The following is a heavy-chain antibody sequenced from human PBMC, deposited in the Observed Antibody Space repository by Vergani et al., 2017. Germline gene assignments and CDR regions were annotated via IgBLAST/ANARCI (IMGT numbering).Heavy chain of an antibody. V-gene: IGHV4-34*01. Sequence: QVQLQQWGAGLLKPSETLSLTCAVYGGSFSGYYWSWIRQPPGKGLEWIGEINHSGSTNYNPSLKSRVTISVDTSKNQFSLKLSSVTAADTAVYYCARGTREGEYSSSEQFDYWGQGTLVTVSS. J-gene: IGHJ4*02. CDR3: ARGTREGEYSSSEQFDY. CDR1: GGSFSGYY. D-gene: IGHD6-6*01. CDR2: INHSGST.